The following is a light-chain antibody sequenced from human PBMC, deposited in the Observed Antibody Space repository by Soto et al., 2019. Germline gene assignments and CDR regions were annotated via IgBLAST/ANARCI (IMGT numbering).Light chain of an antibody. CDR3: CSYAGSCKDYV. Sequence: QSALTQPASVSGSPGQSITISCTGTSSDVGSYNLVSWYQQHPGKAPILMIYEGSKRPSGVSNRFSGSKSGNTASLTISGLQAEDEADYYCCSYAGSCKDYVFGTGTKVTVL. CDR1: SSDVGSYNL. J-gene: IGLJ1*01. CDR2: EGS. V-gene: IGLV2-23*01.